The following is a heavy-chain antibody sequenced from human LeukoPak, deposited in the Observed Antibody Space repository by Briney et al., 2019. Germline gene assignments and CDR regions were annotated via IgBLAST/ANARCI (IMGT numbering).Heavy chain of an antibody. CDR1: GGSFSGYC. Sequence: SETLSLTFAVYGGSFSGYCWSWIRQPPGKGLEWIGEINHSGSTNYNPSLKSRVTISVDTSKNQFSLKPRSVTAADTAVYYCARAGDTWNWLDPWGQGTLVTVFS. J-gene: IGHJ5*02. D-gene: IGHD5-18*01. V-gene: IGHV4-34*01. CDR3: ARAGDTWNWLDP. CDR2: INHSGST.